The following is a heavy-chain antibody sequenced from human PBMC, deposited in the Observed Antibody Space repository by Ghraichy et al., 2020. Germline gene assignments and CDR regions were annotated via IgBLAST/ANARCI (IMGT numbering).Heavy chain of an antibody. Sequence: SVKVSCKASGGTFSSYAISWVRQAPGQGLEWMGRIIPILGIANYAQKFQGRVTITADKSTSTAYMELSSLRSEDTAVYYCARSQLVAAFDIWGQGTMVTVSS. D-gene: IGHD6-6*01. J-gene: IGHJ3*02. CDR1: GGTFSSYA. V-gene: IGHV1-69*04. CDR2: IIPILGIA. CDR3: ARSQLVAAFDI.